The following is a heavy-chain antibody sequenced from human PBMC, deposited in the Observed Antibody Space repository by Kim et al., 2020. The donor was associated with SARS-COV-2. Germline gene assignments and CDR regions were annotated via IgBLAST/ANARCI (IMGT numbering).Heavy chain of an antibody. CDR3: AREVRGDSGHTIRGANWFDP. CDR1: GYSISSGYY. Sequence: SETLSLTCTVSGYSISSGYYWGWIRQPPGKGLEWIGSIYHSGSTYYNPSLKSRVTISVDTSKNQFSLKLSSVTAADTAVYYCAREVRGDSGHTIRGANWFDPWGQGTLVTVSS. V-gene: IGHV4-38-2*02. J-gene: IGHJ5*02. CDR2: IYHSGST. D-gene: IGHD5-12*01.